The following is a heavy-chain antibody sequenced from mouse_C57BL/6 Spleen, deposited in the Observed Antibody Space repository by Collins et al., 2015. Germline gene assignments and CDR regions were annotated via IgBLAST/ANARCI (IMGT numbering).Heavy chain of an antibody. D-gene: IGHD2-3*01. CDR3: ARDDGYSWFAY. Sequence: QVQLQQSGPELVKPGASVRISCKASGYTFTSYYIHWVKQRPGQGLEWIGWIYPGNVNTKYNEKFKGKATLTADKSSSTAYMQLSSLTSEDSAVYFCARDDGYSWFAYWGQGTLVTVSA. CDR1: GYTFTSYY. J-gene: IGHJ3*01. CDR2: IYPGNVNT. V-gene: IGHV1S56*01.